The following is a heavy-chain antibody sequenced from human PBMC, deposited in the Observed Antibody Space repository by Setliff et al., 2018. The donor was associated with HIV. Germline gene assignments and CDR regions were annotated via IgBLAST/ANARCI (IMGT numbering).Heavy chain of an antibody. Sequence: SETLSLTCTVSGGSISSSYWSWIRQPPGKGLEWIGYIYYSGSTNYNPSLKSRVIISVDTSKNQLSLKLSSMTAADTAMYYCAGVRYNFWSGYYGPGIDYWGQGTLVTVSS. CDR3: AGVRYNFWSGYYGPGIDY. CDR1: GGSISSSY. CDR2: IYYSGST. J-gene: IGHJ4*02. D-gene: IGHD3-3*01. V-gene: IGHV4-59*08.